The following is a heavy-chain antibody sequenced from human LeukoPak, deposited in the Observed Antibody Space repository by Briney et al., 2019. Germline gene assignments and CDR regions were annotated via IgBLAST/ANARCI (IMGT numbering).Heavy chain of an antibody. CDR2: INHSGST. V-gene: IGHV4-34*01. Sequence: SETLSLTCAVYGGSFSGYYWSWIRQPPGKGLEWIGEINHSGSTNYNPFLKSRVTISVDTSKNQFSLKLSFVTAADTAVYYCARGSSWYLDAFDIWGQGTMVTVSS. CDR3: ARGSSWYLDAFDI. D-gene: IGHD6-13*01. CDR1: GGSFSGYY. J-gene: IGHJ3*02.